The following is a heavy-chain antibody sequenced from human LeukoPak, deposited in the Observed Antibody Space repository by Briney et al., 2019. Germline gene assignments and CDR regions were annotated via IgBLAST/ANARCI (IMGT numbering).Heavy chain of an antibody. V-gene: IGHV4-34*01. CDR3: ARVSKYSSSWFNYFDY. D-gene: IGHD6-13*01. J-gene: IGHJ4*02. Sequence: PSETLSLTCAVYGGSFSGYYWSWIRQPPGKGLEWIGEINHSGSTNYNPSLKSRVTISVDTSKNQFSLKLSSVTAADTAVYYCARVSKYSSSWFNYFDYWGRGTLVTVSS. CDR1: GGSFSGYY. CDR2: INHSGST.